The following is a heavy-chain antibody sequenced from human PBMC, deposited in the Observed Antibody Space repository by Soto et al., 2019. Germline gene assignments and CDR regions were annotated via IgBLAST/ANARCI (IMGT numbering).Heavy chain of an antibody. CDR1: GFSLSTSGVG. CDR2: IYWNDDK. Sequence: QITLKESGPTLVKPTQTLTLTCTFSGFSLSTSGVGVGWIRQPPGKALEWLALIYWNDDKRYSPSLKSRLTITQDTSKNQVVLTMNNMDPVDTATYYCAHGDFWSGYANWFDPRGQGTLVTVSS. D-gene: IGHD3-3*01. J-gene: IGHJ5*02. V-gene: IGHV2-5*01. CDR3: AHGDFWSGYANWFDP.